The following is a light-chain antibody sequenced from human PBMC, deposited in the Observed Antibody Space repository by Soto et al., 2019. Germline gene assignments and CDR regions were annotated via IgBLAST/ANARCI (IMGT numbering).Light chain of an antibody. CDR3: AAWDDSLNGYV. CDR1: SSNIGSNT. V-gene: IGLV1-44*01. J-gene: IGLJ1*01. Sequence: QSLLTQPPSASGTPGQRVTISCSGSSSNIGSNTVNWYHQLPGTAPKLLIYNNYQRSSGVPDRFSGSKSGTSASLAISGLQSEDEADYYCAAWDDSLNGYVFGTGTKVTVL. CDR2: NNY.